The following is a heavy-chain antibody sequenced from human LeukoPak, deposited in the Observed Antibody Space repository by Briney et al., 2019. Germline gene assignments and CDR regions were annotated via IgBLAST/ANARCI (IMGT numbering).Heavy chain of an antibody. CDR3: AREVQLERRLGYYYYYMDV. V-gene: IGHV3-48*04. Sequence: PGGSLRLSCAASGFTFSSYWMNWVRQAPGKGLEWVSYISSSGSTIYYADSVKGRFTISRDNAKNSLYLQMNSLRAEDTAVYYCAREVQLERRLGYYYYYMDVWGKGTTVTVSS. D-gene: IGHD1-1*01. CDR1: GFTFSSYW. J-gene: IGHJ6*03. CDR2: ISSSGSTI.